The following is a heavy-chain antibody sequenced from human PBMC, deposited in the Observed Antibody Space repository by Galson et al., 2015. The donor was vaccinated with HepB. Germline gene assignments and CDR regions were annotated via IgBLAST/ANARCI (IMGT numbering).Heavy chain of an antibody. V-gene: IGHV1-2*02. CDR2: INPNSGGT. Sequence: SVKVSCKASGYTFTGYYMHWVRQAPGQGLEWMGWINPNSGGTNYAQKFQGRVTMTRDTSISTAYMELSRLRSDDTAVYYCARVVYYDSSGYYWGLDYWGQGTLVTVSS. D-gene: IGHD3-22*01. J-gene: IGHJ4*02. CDR1: GYTFTGYY. CDR3: ARVVYYDSSGYYWGLDY.